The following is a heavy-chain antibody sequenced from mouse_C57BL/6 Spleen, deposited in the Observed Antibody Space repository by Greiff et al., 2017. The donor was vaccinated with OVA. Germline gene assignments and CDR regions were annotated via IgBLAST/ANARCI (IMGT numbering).Heavy chain of an antibody. CDR3: ARKKNYCGNSYAMDY. D-gene: IGHD1-1*01. V-gene: IGHV1-42*01. CDR2: INPSTGGT. CDR1: GYSFTGYY. Sequence: VQLQQSGPELVKPGASVKISCKASGYSFTGYYMNWVKQSPEKSLEWIGGINPSTGGTTYTPKFKAKATLTVDKSSSTAYMQLKSLTSEDSAVYYCARKKNYCGNSYAMDYWGQGTSVTVSS. J-gene: IGHJ4*01.